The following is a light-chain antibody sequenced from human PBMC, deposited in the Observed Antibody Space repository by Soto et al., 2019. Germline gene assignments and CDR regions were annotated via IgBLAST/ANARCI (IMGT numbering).Light chain of an antibody. CDR3: SSFAGSPVV. CDR2: EVS. Sequence: QSALTQPPSASGSLGQSVTIPYTGTSSDVGDYNYVSWYQQHPGKVPKLMIYEVSKRPSGVPDRFSGSKSGNTASLTVSGLQAEDEADYYCSSFAGSPVVFGGGTQLTVL. J-gene: IGLJ2*01. CDR1: SSDVGDYNY. V-gene: IGLV2-8*01.